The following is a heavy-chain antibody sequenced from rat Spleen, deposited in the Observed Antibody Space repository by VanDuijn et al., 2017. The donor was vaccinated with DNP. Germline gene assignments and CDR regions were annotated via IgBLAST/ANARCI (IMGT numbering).Heavy chain of an antibody. J-gene: IGHJ2*01. D-gene: IGHD4-2*01. CDR2: MSPTTRSS. Sequence: EVQLVESGGGLLQPGRSRKLSCAASGFSFSDYDMAWVRQAPTKGLEWVACMSPTTRSSYYRDSVRGRFTVSRDDATSTLYLQMDSLRSEDTATYYCASYWGGAYFDYWGQGVMVTVSS. CDR1: GFSFSDYD. V-gene: IGHV5S23*01. CDR3: ASYWGGAYFDY.